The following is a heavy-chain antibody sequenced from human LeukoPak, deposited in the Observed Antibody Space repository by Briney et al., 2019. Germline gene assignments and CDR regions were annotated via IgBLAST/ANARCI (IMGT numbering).Heavy chain of an antibody. CDR3: ARKYYDSSAYSDY. V-gene: IGHV3-21*01. J-gene: IGHJ4*02. CDR1: GFTFSSYS. D-gene: IGHD3-22*01. Sequence: GGSLRLSCAASGFTFSSYSMKWVRQAPGKRLEWVSSISSSSTYIYYADSVKGRFTISRDNAKNSLYLQMNSLRAEDTAVYYCARKYYDSSAYSDYWGQGTLVTVSS. CDR2: ISSSSTYI.